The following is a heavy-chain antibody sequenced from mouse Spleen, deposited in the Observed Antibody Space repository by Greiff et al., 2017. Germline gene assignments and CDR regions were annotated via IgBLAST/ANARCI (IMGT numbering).Heavy chain of an antibody. V-gene: IGHV5-9-3*01. Sequence: EVKLVESGGGLVKPGGSLKLSCAASGFTFSSYAMSWVRQTPEKRLEWVATISSGGSYTYYPDSVKGRFTISRDNAKNTLYLQMSSLRSEDTAMYYCARHGGELGRFAYWGQGTLVTVSA. J-gene: IGHJ3*01. D-gene: IGHD4-1*01. CDR1: GFTFSSYA. CDR2: ISSGGSYT. CDR3: ARHGGELGRFAY.